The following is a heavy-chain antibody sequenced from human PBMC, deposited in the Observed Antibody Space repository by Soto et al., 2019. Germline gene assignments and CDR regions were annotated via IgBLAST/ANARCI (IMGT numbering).Heavy chain of an antibody. J-gene: IGHJ4*02. V-gene: IGHV4-38-2*01. CDR1: GYSISSGYY. D-gene: IGHD2-15*01. Sequence: SETLSLTCAVSGYSISSGYYWGWIRQPPGKGLEWIGSIYHSGSTYCNPSLKSRVTISVDTSKNQFSLKLSSVTAADTAVYYCARARPLGYCSGGSCPKTLFDYWGQGTLVTVSS. CDR2: IYHSGST. CDR3: ARARPLGYCSGGSCPKTLFDY.